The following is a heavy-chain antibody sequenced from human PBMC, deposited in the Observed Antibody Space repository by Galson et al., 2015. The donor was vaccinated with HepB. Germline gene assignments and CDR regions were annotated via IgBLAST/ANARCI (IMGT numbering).Heavy chain of an antibody. D-gene: IGHD6-19*01. CDR1: GYTFTSYG. CDR2: ISAYNGNT. J-gene: IGHJ6*02. V-gene: IGHV1-18*04. Sequence: SVKVSCKASGYTFTSYGISWVRQAPGQGLEWMGWISAYNGNTNYAQKLQGRVTMTTDTSTSTAYMELRSLRSDDTAVYYCARGPEKYSSGWYHSHYYGMDVWGQGTTVAVSS. CDR3: ARGPEKYSSGWYHSHYYGMDV.